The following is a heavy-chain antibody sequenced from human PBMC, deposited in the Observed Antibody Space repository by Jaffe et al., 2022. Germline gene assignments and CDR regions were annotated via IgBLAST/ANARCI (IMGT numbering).Heavy chain of an antibody. CDR2: ISGSGGST. Sequence: EVQLLESGGGLVQPGGSLRLSCAASGFTFSSYAMSWVRQAPGKGLEWVSAISGSGGSTYYADSVKGRFTISRDNSKNTLYLQMNSLRAEDTAVYYCAKLGTTVTTHAPLYFDYWGQGTLVTVSS. V-gene: IGHV3-23*01. CDR1: GFTFSSYA. D-gene: IGHD4-17*01. J-gene: IGHJ4*02. CDR3: AKLGTTVTTHAPLYFDY.